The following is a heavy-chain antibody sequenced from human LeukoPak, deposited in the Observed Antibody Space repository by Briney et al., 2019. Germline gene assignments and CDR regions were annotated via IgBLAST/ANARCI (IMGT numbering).Heavy chain of an antibody. CDR3: ARQRFTMRAYAGNWFDP. CDR1: GYSFTSYW. J-gene: IGHJ5*02. Sequence: GESLKISCKGSGYSFTSYWIAWVRQMPGKGLEWMGIIYPGDSDTRCSPSFQGRVTISADKSISTAYLQWSSLKASDTAMYYCARQRFTMRAYAGNWFDPWGQGTLVTVSS. V-gene: IGHV5-51*01. CDR2: IYPGDSDT. D-gene: IGHD3-10*01.